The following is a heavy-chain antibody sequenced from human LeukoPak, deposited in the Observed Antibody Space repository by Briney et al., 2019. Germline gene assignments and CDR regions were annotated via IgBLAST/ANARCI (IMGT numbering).Heavy chain of an antibody. Sequence: SETLSLTCTVSGGSISSSSYYWGWIRQPPGKGLEWIGSIYYSGSTYYNPSLKSRVTISVDTSKNQFSLKLSSVTAADTAVCYCARRKEINPGYSTASHPNWFDPWGQGTLVTVSS. CDR1: GGSISSSSYY. CDR2: IYYSGST. D-gene: IGHD6-13*01. J-gene: IGHJ5*02. CDR3: ARRKEINPGYSTASHPNWFDP. V-gene: IGHV4-39*01.